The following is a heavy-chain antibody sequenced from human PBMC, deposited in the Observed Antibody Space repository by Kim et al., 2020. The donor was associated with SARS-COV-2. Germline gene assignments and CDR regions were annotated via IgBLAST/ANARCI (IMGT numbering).Heavy chain of an antibody. CDR2: INHSGST. CDR3: ARCYDSSGYHIDY. V-gene: IGHV4-34*01. Sequence: SETLSLTCAVYGGSFSGYYWSWIRQPPGKGLEWIGEINHSGSTNYNPSLKSRVTISVDTSKNQFSLKLSSVTAADTAVYYCARCYDSSGYHIDYWGQGTLVTVSS. D-gene: IGHD3-22*01. CDR1: GGSFSGYY. J-gene: IGHJ4*02.